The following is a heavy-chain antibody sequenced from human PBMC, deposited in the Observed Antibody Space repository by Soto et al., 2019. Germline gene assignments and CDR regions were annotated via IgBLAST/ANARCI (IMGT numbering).Heavy chain of an antibody. CDR1: GGTFSSYT. Sequence: SVKVSCKASGGTFSSYTISWVRQAPGQGLEWMVRIIPILGIANYAQKFQGRVTITADKSTSTAYMELSSLRSEDTAVYYCARDRSIAAADNWFDPWGQGTLVTVSS. J-gene: IGHJ5*02. V-gene: IGHV1-69*04. CDR3: ARDRSIAAADNWFDP. D-gene: IGHD6-13*01. CDR2: IIPILGIA.